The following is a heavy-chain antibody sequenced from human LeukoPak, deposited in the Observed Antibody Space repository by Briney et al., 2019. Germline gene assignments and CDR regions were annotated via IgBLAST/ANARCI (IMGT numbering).Heavy chain of an antibody. CDR2: ISTNGDTT. D-gene: IGHD2-15*01. Sequence: PGGSLRLSCAASGFTFSSYAMSWVRQAPGKGLEYVSTISTNGDTTYYADSVKGRFTISRDNSKNTLYLQMGSLRAEDMAVYYCARGRGVSSYDAMDVWGRGTTVTVSS. CDR3: ARGRGVSSYDAMDV. CDR1: GFTFSSYA. J-gene: IGHJ6*02. V-gene: IGHV3-64*02.